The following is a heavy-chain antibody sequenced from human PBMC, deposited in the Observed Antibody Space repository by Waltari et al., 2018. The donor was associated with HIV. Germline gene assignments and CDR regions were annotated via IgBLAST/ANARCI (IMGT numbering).Heavy chain of an antibody. CDR1: GSCVSSNA. J-gene: IGHJ6*02. V-gene: IGHV1-69*04. D-gene: IGHD2-8*01. CDR3: ARDSFYCTTSTCYGPMDV. CDR2: IIPIVGIV. Sequence: QVRLVQSGAAAKKPGSSVKVTCKDDGSCVSSNATNWVGPAPALVLEWIGRIIPIVGIVNYAQNLQGRVTINADKSTNTVDMELTSLRSEDTAVYYCARDSFYCTTSTCYGPMDVWGQGTTVTVSS.